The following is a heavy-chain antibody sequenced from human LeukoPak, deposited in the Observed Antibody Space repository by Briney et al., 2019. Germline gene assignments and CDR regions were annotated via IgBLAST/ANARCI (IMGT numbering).Heavy chain of an antibody. D-gene: IGHD3-22*01. CDR2: INPSGGST. J-gene: IGHJ4*02. CDR1: GYTFTSYG. V-gene: IGHV1-46*03. CDR3: ARARGYYDSSDY. Sequence: ASVKVSCRASGYTFTSYGISWVRQAPGQGLEWMGIINPSGGSTSYAQKFQGRVTMTRDTSTSTVYMELSSQRSEDTAVYYCARARGYYDSSDYWGQGTLVTVSS.